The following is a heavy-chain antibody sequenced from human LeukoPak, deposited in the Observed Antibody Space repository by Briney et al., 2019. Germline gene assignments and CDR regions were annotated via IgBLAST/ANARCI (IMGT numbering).Heavy chain of an antibody. J-gene: IGHJ4*02. CDR3: ALTEAYCGGDCYPGYFDY. V-gene: IGHV4-34*01. Sequence: SETLSLTCAVYGGSFSGYYWSWIRQPPGKGLEWIGEINHSGSTNYNPSLKSRVTISVDTSKNQFSLKLSSVTAADTAVYYCALTEAYCGGDCYPGYFDYWGQGTLVTVSS. CDR1: GGSFSGYY. CDR2: INHSGST. D-gene: IGHD2-21*02.